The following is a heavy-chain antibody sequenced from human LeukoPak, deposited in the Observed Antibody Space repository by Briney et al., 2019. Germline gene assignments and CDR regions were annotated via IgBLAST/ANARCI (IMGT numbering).Heavy chain of an antibody. D-gene: IGHD2-15*01. V-gene: IGHV1-8*03. Sequence: GASVKVSCKASGYTFTSYDINWVRQATGQGLEWMGWMNPNSGNTGYAQKFQGRVTITRNTSISTAYMGLSSLRSEDTAVYYCARGKGVAAILFDYWGQGTLVTVSS. CDR1: GYTFTSYD. CDR2: MNPNSGNT. J-gene: IGHJ4*02. CDR3: ARGKGVAAILFDY.